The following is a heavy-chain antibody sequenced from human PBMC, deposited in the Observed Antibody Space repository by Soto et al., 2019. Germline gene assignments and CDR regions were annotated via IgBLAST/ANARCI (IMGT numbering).Heavy chain of an antibody. CDR2: IIPIFGTA. V-gene: IGHV1-69*13. D-gene: IGHD2-21*02. J-gene: IGHJ3*02. Sequence: SVKVSCKASGGTFSSYAISWVRKAPGQGLEWMGGIIPIFGTANYAQKFQGGVTITADESTSTAYMELSSLRSEDTAVYYCARVGCGGDCFDAFDIWGQGTMVTVSS. CDR3: ARVGCGGDCFDAFDI. CDR1: GGTFSSYA.